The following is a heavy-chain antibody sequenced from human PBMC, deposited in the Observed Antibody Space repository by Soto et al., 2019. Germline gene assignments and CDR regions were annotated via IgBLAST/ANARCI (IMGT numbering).Heavy chain of an antibody. CDR3: ARAAYSSSWYRWYYGMDV. Sequence: ASVKVSCKASGYTFTSYYMHWVRQAPGQGLEWMGIINPSGGSTSYAQKFQGRVTMTRDTSTSTVYMELSSLRSEDTAVYYCARAAYSSSWYRWYYGMDVWAKGPRSPSP. V-gene: IGHV1-46*01. CDR2: INPSGGST. CDR1: GYTFTSYY. D-gene: IGHD6-13*01. J-gene: IGHJ6*02.